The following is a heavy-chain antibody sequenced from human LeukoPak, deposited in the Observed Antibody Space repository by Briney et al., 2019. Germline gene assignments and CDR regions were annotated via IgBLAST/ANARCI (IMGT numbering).Heavy chain of an antibody. V-gene: IGHV3-33*06. J-gene: IGHJ5*02. CDR3: AKNSLRRGYPYSWFDP. CDR2: IWYDGSNK. D-gene: IGHD3-22*01. Sequence: PGRSLRLSCAASGFTFSSYGMHWVRQAPGKGLEWVAVIWYDGSNKYYADSVKGRFTISRDNSKNTLYLQMNSLRAEDTAVYYCAKNSLRRGYPYSWFDPWGQGTLVSVSS. CDR1: GFTFSSYG.